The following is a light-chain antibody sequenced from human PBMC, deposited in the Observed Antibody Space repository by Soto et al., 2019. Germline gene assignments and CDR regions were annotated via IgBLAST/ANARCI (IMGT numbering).Light chain of an antibody. CDR3: QQLNGYQLA. CDR2: SAY. CDR1: QGMSTY. Sequence: DIQLTQSPSFLSASVGDTVTITCRASQGMSTYLAWYQQKPGKVPKLLIRSAYTLQSGVPPRFSSDGCGTEFTLTISTLQPDDSGIYYCQQLNGYQLAFGWGTNVELK. V-gene: IGKV1-9*01. J-gene: IGKJ4*01.